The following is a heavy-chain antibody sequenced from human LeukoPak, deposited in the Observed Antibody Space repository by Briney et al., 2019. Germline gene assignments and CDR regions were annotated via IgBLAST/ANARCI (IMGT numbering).Heavy chain of an antibody. CDR3: AKGPPDYYYDSSGWFLQH. CDR1: GFTFSSYA. D-gene: IGHD3-22*01. CDR2: IGGSGVTT. J-gene: IGHJ1*01. V-gene: IGHV3-23*01. Sequence: GGSLRLSCAASGFTFSSYAMTWVRQAPGKGLDWVAGIGGSGVTTYYADSVKGRFTISRDNSKNTLDLQMNSLRAEDTAEYFCAKGPPDYYYDSSGWFLQHWGQGALVTVSS.